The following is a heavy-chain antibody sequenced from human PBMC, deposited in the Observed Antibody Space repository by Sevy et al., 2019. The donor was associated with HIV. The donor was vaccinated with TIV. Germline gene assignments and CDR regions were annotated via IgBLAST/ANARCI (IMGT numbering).Heavy chain of an antibody. J-gene: IGHJ6*02. CDR2: ITSSSCFI. Sequence: GGSLRLSCAASGFTFRSYSMNWVRQAPGRGLEWVSSITSSSCFIFYADSVKGRFTISRDNAKNSLFLQMNSLRAEDTAVYYCARPTSGLSEYEPLDNARFYGMDVWGQGTTVTVSS. CDR1: GFTFRSYS. CDR3: ARPTSGLSEYEPLDNARFYGMDV. V-gene: IGHV3-21*01. D-gene: IGHD1-20*01.